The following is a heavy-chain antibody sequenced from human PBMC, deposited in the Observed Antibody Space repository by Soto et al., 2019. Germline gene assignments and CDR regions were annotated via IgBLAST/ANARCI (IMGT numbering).Heavy chain of an antibody. V-gene: IGHV2-5*02. CDR1: GFSLTARPVG. D-gene: IGHD1-1*01. CDR3: VHRADINGNSNGGYFDY. J-gene: IGHJ4*02. CDR2: IYWDDDK. Sequence: QITLKESGPTRVKPTQTLTLTCTFSGFSLTARPVGVGWIRQPPGKALEGLALIYWDDDKRYSPSLKTRLTIPKDTSRNQVVLTLTNMDPADTTIYYCVHRADINGNSNGGYFDYWGQGALVTVSS.